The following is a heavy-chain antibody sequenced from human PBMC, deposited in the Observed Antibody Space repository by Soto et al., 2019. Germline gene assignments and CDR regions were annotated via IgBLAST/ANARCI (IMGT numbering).Heavy chain of an antibody. Sequence: EVQLVESGGGLVKPVGSLRLTCAASGFTFSTYTMSWVRQPPGKGLEWISSISSSSSYIDYADSVKGRFTSSRDNAKNSLFLQMNSLRAEDTAVYYCARDRIVGSYNWFDPWGQGTLVTVSS. V-gene: IGHV3-21*01. CDR3: ARDRIVGSYNWFDP. J-gene: IGHJ5*02. D-gene: IGHD1-26*01. CDR1: GFTFSTYT. CDR2: ISSSSSYI.